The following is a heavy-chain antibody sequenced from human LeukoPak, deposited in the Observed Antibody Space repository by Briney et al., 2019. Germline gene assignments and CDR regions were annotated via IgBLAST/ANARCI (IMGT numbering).Heavy chain of an antibody. CDR1: GFTFSDHY. CDR2: IRSSSSYT. D-gene: IGHD3-10*01. Sequence: AGGSLRLSCAASGFTFSDHYMSWIRQAPGKGLEWVSYIRSSSSYTNYADSVKGRFTISRDNAKNSLYLQMNSLRAEDTAVYYCARKARGFFTPMDYWGQGTLVTVYS. CDR3: ARKARGFFTPMDY. J-gene: IGHJ4*02. V-gene: IGHV3-11*06.